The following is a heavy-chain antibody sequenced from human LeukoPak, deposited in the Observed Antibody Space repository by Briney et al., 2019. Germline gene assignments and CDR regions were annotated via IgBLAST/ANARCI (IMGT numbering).Heavy chain of an antibody. D-gene: IGHD5-12*01. CDR2: INHSGST. CDR3: ARGLSDIVATIGAGGEIDY. CDR1: GGSFSGYY. V-gene: IGHV4-34*01. J-gene: IGHJ4*02. Sequence: SETLSLTCAVYGGSFSGYYWSWIRQPPRKGLEWIGEINHSGSTNYNPSLKSRVTISVDTSKNQFSLKLSSVTAADTAVYYCARGLSDIVATIGAGGEIDYWGQGTLVAVSS.